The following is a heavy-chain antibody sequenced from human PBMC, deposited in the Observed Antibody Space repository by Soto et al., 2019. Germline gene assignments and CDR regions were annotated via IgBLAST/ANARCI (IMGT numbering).Heavy chain of an antibody. Sequence: QITLKESGPTLVKPTQTLTLTCTFSGFSLSTSGVGVGWIRQPPGKALEWLALIYWDDDKRYSPSLKSRLTITKDTSKNQVVLTMTNMDPVDTATYYCAHRRWGCSGGSCYPGPGFDYWGQGTLVTVSS. CDR1: GFSLSTSGVG. J-gene: IGHJ4*02. CDR2: IYWDDDK. CDR3: AHRRWGCSGGSCYPGPGFDY. V-gene: IGHV2-5*02. D-gene: IGHD2-15*01.